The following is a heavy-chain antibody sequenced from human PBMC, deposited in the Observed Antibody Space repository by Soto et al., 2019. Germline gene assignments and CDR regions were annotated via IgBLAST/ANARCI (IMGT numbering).Heavy chain of an antibody. V-gene: IGHV4-4*07. CDR2: IYTSGST. J-gene: IGHJ4*02. CDR3: AREFKVPRWELLRYFDY. Sequence: PSETLSLTCTVSAGSISSYYWSWIRQPAGKGLEWIGRIYTSGSTNYNPSLKSRVTMSVDTSKNQFSLKLSSVTAADTAVYYCAREFKVPRWELLRYFDYWGQGALVTVSS. CDR1: AGSISSYY. D-gene: IGHD1-26*01.